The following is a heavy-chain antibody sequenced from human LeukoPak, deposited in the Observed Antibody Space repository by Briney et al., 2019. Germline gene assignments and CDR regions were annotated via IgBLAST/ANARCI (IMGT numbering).Heavy chain of an antibody. D-gene: IGHD6-6*01. CDR3: ARARSGLGRLVPMNY. CDR1: GFTFSSYS. J-gene: IGHJ4*02. V-gene: IGHV3-48*01. CDR2: ISISGTTI. Sequence: GGSLRLSCEASGFTFSSYSMNWVRQAPGKGLEWISFISISGTTISYAESVKGRFTISRDNAKNLLYLQMSSLGAEDTAVYYCARARSGLGRLVPMNYWGQGTLVTVSS.